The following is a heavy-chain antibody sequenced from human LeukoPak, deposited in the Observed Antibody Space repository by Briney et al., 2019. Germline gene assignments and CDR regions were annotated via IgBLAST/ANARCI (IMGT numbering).Heavy chain of an antibody. CDR2: ISGSGGST. CDR3: ARPESGWYFSFDH. J-gene: IGHJ4*02. V-gene: IGHV3-23*01. CDR1: GFTFSSYA. D-gene: IGHD6-19*01. Sequence: GGSLRLSCAASGFTFSSYAMSWVRQAPGKGLEWVSAISGSGGSTYYADSVKGRFTISRDNSKNTLYLQMNSLRAEDTAVYYCARPESGWYFSFDHWGQGTLVTVSS.